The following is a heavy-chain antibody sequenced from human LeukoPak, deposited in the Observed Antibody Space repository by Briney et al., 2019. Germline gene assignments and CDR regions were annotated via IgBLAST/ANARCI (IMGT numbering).Heavy chain of an antibody. D-gene: IGHD3-10*01. J-gene: IGHJ5*02. CDR3: ASNPYYYGSGSYYSPKGVYNWFDP. V-gene: IGHV1-69*05. CDR1: GGTFSSYA. Sequence: SVKVSCKASGGTFSSYAISWVRQAPGQGLEWMGGIIPIFGTANYAQKFQGRVTITTDESTSTAYMELSSLRSEDTAVYYCASNPYYYGSGSYYSPKGVYNWFDPWGQGTLLTVSS. CDR2: IIPIFGTA.